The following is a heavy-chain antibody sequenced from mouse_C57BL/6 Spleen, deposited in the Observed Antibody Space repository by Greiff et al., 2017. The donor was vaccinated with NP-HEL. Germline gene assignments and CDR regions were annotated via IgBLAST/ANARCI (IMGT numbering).Heavy chain of an antibody. V-gene: IGHV3-6*01. CDR2: ISYDGSN. CDR1: GYSITSGYY. J-gene: IGHJ4*01. CDR3: ARRGYGRAMDY. D-gene: IGHD2-10*02. Sequence: EVHLVESGPGLVKPSQSLSLTCSVTGYSITSGYYWNWIRQFPGNKLEWMGYISYDGSNNYNPSLKNRISITRDTSKNQFFLKLNSVTTEDTATYYCARRGYGRAMDYWGQGTSVTVSS.